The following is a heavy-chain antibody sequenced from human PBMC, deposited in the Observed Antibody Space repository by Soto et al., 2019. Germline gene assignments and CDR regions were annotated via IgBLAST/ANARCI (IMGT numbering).Heavy chain of an antibody. V-gene: IGHV3-11*06. CDR2: ISSSSSYT. CDR3: ARTVDTAMVRERTFDY. CDR1: GFTFSDYY. D-gene: IGHD5-18*01. J-gene: IGHJ4*02. Sequence: GGSLRLSCVASGFTFSDYYMSWIRQAPGKGLEWVSYISSSSSYTNYADSVKGRFTISRDNAKNSLYLQMNSLRAEDTAVYYCARTVDTAMVRERTFDYWGQGTLVTVSS.